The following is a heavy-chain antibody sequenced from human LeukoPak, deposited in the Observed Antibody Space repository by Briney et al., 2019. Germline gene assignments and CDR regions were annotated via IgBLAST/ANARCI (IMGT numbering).Heavy chain of an antibody. V-gene: IGHV4-39*01. CDR3: ARHKGYSRLQPQQEI. Sequence: GSLRLSCAASGFTVSNDYMAWVRQDPGKGLEWIGSIYYSGSTYYNPSLKSRVTISVDTSKNQFSLKLSSVTAADTAVYYCARHKGYSRLQPQQEIWGQGTLVTVST. CDR1: GFTVSNDY. J-gene: IGHJ4*02. CDR2: IYYSGST. D-gene: IGHD5-12*01.